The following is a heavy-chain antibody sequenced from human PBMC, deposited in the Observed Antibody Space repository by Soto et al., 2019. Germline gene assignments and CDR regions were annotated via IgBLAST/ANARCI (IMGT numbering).Heavy chain of an antibody. D-gene: IGHD5-12*01. CDR3: ARVSDRNSGYGY. CDR1: GFTFSSYA. J-gene: IGHJ4*02. V-gene: IGHV3-64*01. CDR2: ISSNGGST. Sequence: GGSLRLSCAASGFTFSSYAMHWVRQAPGKGLEYVSAISSNGGSTYYANSVKGRFTISRDNSKNTLYLQMGSLRAEDMAVYYCARVSDRNSGYGYWGQGTLVTVSS.